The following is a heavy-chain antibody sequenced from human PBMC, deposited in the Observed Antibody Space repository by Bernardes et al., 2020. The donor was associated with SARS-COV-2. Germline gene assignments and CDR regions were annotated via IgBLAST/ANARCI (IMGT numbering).Heavy chain of an antibody. D-gene: IGHD3-16*01. CDR3: ARLGGAMSPFDY. Sequence: GGSLRLSCVVSGFTFSAYDMSWARQAPGKGLEWVSSISGAGGSTYYADSVKGRFTISRDNSKNTLYLHMNSLGAKDTAVYYCARLGGAMSPFDYWGQGTLVTVSS. CDR1: GFTFSAYD. CDR2: ISGAGGST. V-gene: IGHV3-23*01. J-gene: IGHJ4*02.